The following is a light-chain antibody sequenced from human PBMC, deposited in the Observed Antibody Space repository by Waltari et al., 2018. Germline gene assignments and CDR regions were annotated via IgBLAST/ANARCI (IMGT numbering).Light chain of an antibody. J-gene: IGLJ3*02. V-gene: IGLV1-44*01. CDR3: AAWDDSRNGWV. CDR1: DSNIPRNS. CDR2: RNN. Sequence: QSVLTQPPSASATPRQPVTISCSGGDSNIPRNSVHWYPKFPGAAPKLPIFRNNQRPSGVPDRFSGSKSGTSASLAISGLQSEDESDYFCAAWDDSRNGWVFGEGTKVAVL.